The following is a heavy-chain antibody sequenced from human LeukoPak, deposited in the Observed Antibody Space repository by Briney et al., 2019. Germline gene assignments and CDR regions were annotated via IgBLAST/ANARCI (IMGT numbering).Heavy chain of an antibody. J-gene: IGHJ6*04. CDR1: GFTFSSYS. CDR3: ARVGPLLWFGESPGYYYYGMDV. V-gene: IGHV3-7*03. Sequence: GGSLRLSCAASGFTFSSYSMNWVRQAPGKGLEWVANIKQDGSEKYYVDSVKGRFTISRDNAKNSLYLQMNSLRAEDTAVYYCARVGPLLWFGESPGYYYYGMDVWGKGTTVTVSS. D-gene: IGHD3-10*01. CDR2: IKQDGSEK.